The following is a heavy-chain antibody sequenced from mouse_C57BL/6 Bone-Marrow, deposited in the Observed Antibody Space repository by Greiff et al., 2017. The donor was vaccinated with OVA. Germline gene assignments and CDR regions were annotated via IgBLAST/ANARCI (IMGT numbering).Heavy chain of an antibody. CDR2: IYPGDGDT. Sequence: VQLQQSGAELVKPGASVKISCKASGYAFSSYWMNWVKQRPGKGLEWIGQIYPGDGDTNYNGKFKGKATLTADKSSSTAYMQLSSLTSEDSAVYFCARSAIYYDGSSHWYFDVWGTGTTVTVSS. CDR3: ARSAIYYDGSSHWYFDV. J-gene: IGHJ1*03. CDR1: GYAFSSYW. V-gene: IGHV1-80*01. D-gene: IGHD1-1*01.